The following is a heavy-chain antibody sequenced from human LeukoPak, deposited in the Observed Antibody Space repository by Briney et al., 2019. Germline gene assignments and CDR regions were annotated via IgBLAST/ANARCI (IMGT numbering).Heavy chain of an antibody. CDR2: ISSSSSYI. CDR1: GFTFSSYS. J-gene: IGHJ5*02. Sequence: GGSLRLSCAASGFTFSSYSMNWVRQAPGKGLEWVSSISSSSSYIYYADTVKGRFTISRDNAKNSLYLQMNSLRAEDTAVYYCARGGGYVQFDPWGQGTLVTVAS. CDR3: ARGGGYVQFDP. D-gene: IGHD5-12*01. V-gene: IGHV3-21*01.